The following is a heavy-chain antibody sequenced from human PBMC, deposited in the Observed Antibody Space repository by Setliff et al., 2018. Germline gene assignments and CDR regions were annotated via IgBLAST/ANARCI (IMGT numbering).Heavy chain of an antibody. J-gene: IGHJ4*02. Sequence: PGGSLRLSCAASGFTSSMYGVHWVRQAPGRGLEWVSYISSSSSTIYYADSVKGRFTLSRDNAKNSLYLQMNSLRAEDTAVYYCTTGPFDYWGQGTLVTVSS. CDR2: ISSSSSTI. CDR1: GFTSSMYG. V-gene: IGHV3-48*01. CDR3: TTGPFDY.